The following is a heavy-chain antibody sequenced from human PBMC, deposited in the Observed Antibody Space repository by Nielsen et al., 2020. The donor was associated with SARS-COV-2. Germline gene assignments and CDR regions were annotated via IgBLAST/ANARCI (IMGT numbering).Heavy chain of an antibody. V-gene: IGHV4-39*01. D-gene: IGHD4-17*01. J-gene: IGHJ4*02. CDR2: FYYRGNT. CDR1: GGSITTSSYY. CDR3: ARHRRGGDFYY. Sequence: SETLSLTCSVSGGSITTSSYYWGWIRQTPEKGLEWIGSFYYRGNTYYNPSLKSRVAISADTSKNQFSLRLTSVTAADTAVYYCARHRRGGDFYYWGQGTLVIASS.